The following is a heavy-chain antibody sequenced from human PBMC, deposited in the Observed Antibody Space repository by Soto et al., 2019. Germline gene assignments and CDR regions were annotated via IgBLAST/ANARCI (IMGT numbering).Heavy chain of an antibody. J-gene: IGHJ4*02. D-gene: IGHD5-18*01. V-gene: IGHV4-59*01. CDR1: GGSISSYY. Sequence: SETLSLTCTVSGGSISSYYWSWIRQPPGKGLEWIGSMYYSGSTNYNPSLKSQVTISADTSKNHFSLNLSSVTAADTAVYYCARGHTYGTFDYWGQGTLVTVSS. CDR3: ARGHTYGTFDY. CDR2: MYYSGST.